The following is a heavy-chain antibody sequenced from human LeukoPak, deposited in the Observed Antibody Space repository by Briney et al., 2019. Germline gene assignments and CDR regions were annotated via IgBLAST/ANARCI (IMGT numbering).Heavy chain of an antibody. D-gene: IGHD2-15*01. CDR3: AKESSCGFSWYFDL. Sequence: GGSLRLSCAASGFTFSNAWMSWVRQAPGKGLEWVSAISGSGGSTYYADSVKGRFTIPRDNSKNTLYLQMNSLRAEDTAVYYCAKESSCGFSWYFDLWGRGTLVTVSS. CDR2: ISGSGGST. CDR1: GFTFSNAW. V-gene: IGHV3-23*01. J-gene: IGHJ2*01.